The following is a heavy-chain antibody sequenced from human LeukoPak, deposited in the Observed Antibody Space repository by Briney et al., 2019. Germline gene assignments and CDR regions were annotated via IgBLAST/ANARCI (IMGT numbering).Heavy chain of an antibody. J-gene: IGHJ4*02. CDR3: ARVDGSCSGGSCYSGTIDY. D-gene: IGHD2-15*01. CDR2: INHSGST. V-gene: IGHV4-34*01. CDR1: GGSFSGYY. Sequence: SETLSLTCAVYGGSFSGYYWSWIRQPPGKGLEWIGEINHSGSTNYNPSLKSRVTISVDTSKNQFSLKLSSVTAADTAVYYCARVDGSCSGGSCYSGTIDYWGQGTLVTVSS.